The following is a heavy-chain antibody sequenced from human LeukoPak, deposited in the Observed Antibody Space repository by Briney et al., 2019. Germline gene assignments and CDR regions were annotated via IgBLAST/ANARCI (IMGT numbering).Heavy chain of an antibody. D-gene: IGHD5-18*01. CDR2: MNPNSGNT. CDR3: ARPRDTAMVLFDY. CDR1: GYTFTSYD. V-gene: IGHV1-8*01. J-gene: IGHJ4*02. Sequence: GASVKVSCKASGYTFTSYDINWVRQATGQGLEWMGWMNPNSGNTGYAQKFQGRVTMTRNTSISTAYMELSSLRSEDTAVYYCARPRDTAMVLFDYWGQGTLVTVSS.